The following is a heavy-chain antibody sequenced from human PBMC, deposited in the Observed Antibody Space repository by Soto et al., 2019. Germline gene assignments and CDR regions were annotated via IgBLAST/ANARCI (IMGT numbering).Heavy chain of an antibody. Sequence: PGESLKISCAASGFTFSSHAMSWVRQAPGKGLEWVSAISSSGGSTYYADSVKGRFTISRDNSKNTLFLQTNSLRAEDTAVYYCAKGSPGTRLYYFDYWGQGTLVTVSS. CDR3: AKGSPGTRLYYFDY. CDR1: GFTFSSHA. D-gene: IGHD1-1*01. V-gene: IGHV3-23*01. J-gene: IGHJ4*02. CDR2: ISSSGGST.